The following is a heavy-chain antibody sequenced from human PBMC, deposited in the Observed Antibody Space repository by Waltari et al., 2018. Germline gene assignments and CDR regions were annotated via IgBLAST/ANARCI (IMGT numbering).Heavy chain of an antibody. CDR2: IIPILGIA. D-gene: IGHD5-12*01. Sequence: QVQLVQSGAEVKKPGSSVKVSCKASGGTFSSYTISWVRQAPGQGLEWMGRIIPILGIANYAQKFQGRVTITADKSTSTAYMELSSLRSEDTAVYYCAILPTNYYYGMDVWGQGTTVTVSS. J-gene: IGHJ6*02. CDR3: AILPTNYYYGMDV. V-gene: IGHV1-69*02. CDR1: GGTFSSYT.